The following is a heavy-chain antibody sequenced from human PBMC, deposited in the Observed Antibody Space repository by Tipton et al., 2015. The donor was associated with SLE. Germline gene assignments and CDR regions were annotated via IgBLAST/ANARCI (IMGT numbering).Heavy chain of an antibody. CDR3: ARVSSDYDYAFDI. CDR1: GFTLSSYA. CDR2: ISGSGGST. J-gene: IGHJ3*02. V-gene: IGHV3-23*01. Sequence: SLRLSCAASGFTLSSYAMSWVRQAPGKGLEWVSAISGSGGSTYYADPVKGRFTISRDNAKNTLYLQMSSLRAEDTAVYYCARVSSDYDYAFDIWGQGTMVTVSS. D-gene: IGHD3-22*01.